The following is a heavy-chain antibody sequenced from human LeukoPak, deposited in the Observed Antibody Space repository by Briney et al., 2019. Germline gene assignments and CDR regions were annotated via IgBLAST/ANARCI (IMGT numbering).Heavy chain of an antibody. D-gene: IGHD3-3*01. CDR1: GFTFSSYS. CDR2: ISSSSSTI. V-gene: IGHV3-48*02. J-gene: IGHJ5*02. Sequence: PGGSLRLSCAASGFTFSSYSMNWVRQAPGKGLEWVSYISSSSSTIYYADSVKGRFTISRDNAKNSLYLQMNSLRDEDTAVYYSARDRGLQYYDFWSGYYAPNWFDPWGQGTLVTVSS. CDR3: ARDRGLQYYDFWSGYYAPNWFDP.